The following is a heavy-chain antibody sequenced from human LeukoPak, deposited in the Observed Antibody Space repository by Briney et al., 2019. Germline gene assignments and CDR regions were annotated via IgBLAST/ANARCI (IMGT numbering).Heavy chain of an antibody. CDR3: ARHVGSGSYAFDI. CDR1: GYSFTTYW. D-gene: IGHD3-10*01. Sequence: NPGESLKISCKGSGYSFTTYWIGWVRQMPGKGLEWMGIIYPGDSDTRYSPSFQGQVTISADKSISTAYLQWSSLKASDTAMYYCARHVGSGSYAFDIWGQGTMVTVSS. CDR2: IYPGDSDT. V-gene: IGHV5-51*01. J-gene: IGHJ3*02.